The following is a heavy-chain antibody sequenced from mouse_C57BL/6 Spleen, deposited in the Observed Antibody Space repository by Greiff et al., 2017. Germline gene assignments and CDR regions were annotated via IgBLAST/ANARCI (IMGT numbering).Heavy chain of an antibody. CDR2: IDPSVSYT. CDR3: ARVIPPARYIDD. D-gene: IGHD5-1-1*01. Sequence: QVQLQQPGAELVMPGASVKLSCKASGYTFTSYWMHWVKQRPGQGLEWIGEIDPSVSYTTYNQKFQGKSTLTVDKSSSTAYMQLSSLTSEDSAVYYWARVIPPARYIDDWGKGTTVTVSS. J-gene: IGHJ1*03. CDR1: GYTFTSYW. V-gene: IGHV1-69*01.